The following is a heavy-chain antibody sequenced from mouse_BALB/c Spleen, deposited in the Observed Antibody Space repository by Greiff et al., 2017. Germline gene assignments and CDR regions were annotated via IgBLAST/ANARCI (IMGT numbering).Heavy chain of an antibody. CDR3: AREGGYWYFDV. CDR1: GFSLTSYG. V-gene: IGHV2-9*02. CDR2: IWAGGST. D-gene: IGHD1-1*02. J-gene: IGHJ1*01. Sequence: VQLQESGPSLVQPSQSLSITCTVSGFSLTSYGVHWVRQPPGKGLEWLGVIWAGGSTNYNSALMSRLSISKDNSKSQVFLKMNSLQTDDTAMYYCAREGGYWYFDVWGAGTTVTVSS.